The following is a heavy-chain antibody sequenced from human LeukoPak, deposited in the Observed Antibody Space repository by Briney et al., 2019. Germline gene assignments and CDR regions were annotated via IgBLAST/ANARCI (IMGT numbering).Heavy chain of an antibody. Sequence: GGSLRLSCAASGFTFSSYEMNWVRQAPGKGLEWVPYITSSGSTIYHADSVKGRFTISRDNAKNSLYLQMNSLRAEDTAVYYCARGHVPDYWGQGILVTVSS. J-gene: IGHJ4*02. CDR2: ITSSGSTI. CDR1: GFTFSSYE. V-gene: IGHV3-48*03. CDR3: ARGHVPDY.